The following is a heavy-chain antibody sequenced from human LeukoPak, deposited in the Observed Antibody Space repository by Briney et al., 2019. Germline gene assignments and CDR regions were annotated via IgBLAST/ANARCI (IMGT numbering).Heavy chain of an antibody. CDR2: IYHSGST. CDR1: GDSISSSSYY. J-gene: IGHJ4*02. D-gene: IGHD3-22*01. Sequence: PSETLSLICTVSGDSISSSSYYWGWIRQPPGKGLEWIGSIYHSGSTYYNPSLKSRVTISVDTSKNQFSLKLSSVTAADTAVYYCARDNYNYDSSGYPLDYWGQGTLVTVSS. CDR3: ARDNYNYDSSGYPLDY. V-gene: IGHV4-39*07.